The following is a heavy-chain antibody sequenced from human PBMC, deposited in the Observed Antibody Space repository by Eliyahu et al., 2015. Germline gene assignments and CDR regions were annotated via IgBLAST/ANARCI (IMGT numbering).Heavy chain of an antibody. D-gene: IGHD3-22*01. Sequence: QVQLQQWGAGLLKPSETLSLTCAVYGXSFSGYYWSWIRXXPGKGLEWIGEIXHSGSTNYNPSLKGRVTISVDTSKNQFSLKLSSVTAADTAVYYCARAPYDSSGRNFDYWGQGTLVTVSS. CDR2: IXHSGST. V-gene: IGHV4-34*01. J-gene: IGHJ4*02. CDR3: ARAPYDSSGRNFDY. CDR1: GXSFSGYY.